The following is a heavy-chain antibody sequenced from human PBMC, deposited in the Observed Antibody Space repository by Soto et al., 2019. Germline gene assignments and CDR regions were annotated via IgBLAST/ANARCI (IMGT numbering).Heavy chain of an antibody. D-gene: IGHD5-12*01. J-gene: IGHJ6*02. CDR1: GGSFSGYY. Sequence: PSETLSLTCAVYGGSFSGYYRSWIRQPPGKGLEWIGEINHSGSTNYNPSLKSRVTISVDTSKNQFSLKLSSVTAADTAVYYCARVWKRGYSGYDYPYYYYGMDVWGQGTTVTVSS. V-gene: IGHV4-34*01. CDR3: ARVWKRGYSGYDYPYYYYGMDV. CDR2: INHSGST.